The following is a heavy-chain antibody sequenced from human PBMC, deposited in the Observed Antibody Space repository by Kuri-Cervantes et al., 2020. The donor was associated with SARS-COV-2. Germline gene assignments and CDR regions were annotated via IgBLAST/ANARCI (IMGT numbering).Heavy chain of an antibody. Sequence: GGSLRLSCAASGFTFSDYYMSWIRQAPGKGLEWVSYISSSGSTIYYADSVKGRFTISRDNAKNSLYLQMNSLRAEDMALYYCAKGVAAAKLSVGYMDVWGKGTTVTVSS. V-gene: IGHV3-11*01. J-gene: IGHJ6*03. CDR3: AKGVAAAKLSVGYMDV. CDR1: GFTFSDYY. D-gene: IGHD6-13*01. CDR2: ISSSGSTI.